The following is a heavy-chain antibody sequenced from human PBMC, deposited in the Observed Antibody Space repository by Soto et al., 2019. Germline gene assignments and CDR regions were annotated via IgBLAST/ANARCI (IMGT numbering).Heavy chain of an antibody. V-gene: IGHV3-33*01. CDR2: VWSDGTNT. CDR3: ARALTVTDYFDY. Sequence: PGGSLRLSCAASGFPFRSYAMHWVRQAPGKGLEWVAAVWSDGTNTYYADSVKGRFTIARDNSNNTLYLEMNSLRGEDTAVYYCARALTVTDYFDYWGQGALVTVSS. CDR1: GFPFRSYA. J-gene: IGHJ4*02. D-gene: IGHD4-17*01.